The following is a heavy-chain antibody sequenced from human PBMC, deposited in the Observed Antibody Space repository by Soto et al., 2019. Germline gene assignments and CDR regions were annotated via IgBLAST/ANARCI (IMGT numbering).Heavy chain of an antibody. D-gene: IGHD2-21*01. CDR3: ARVRCSSFDF. V-gene: IGHV3-53*01. J-gene: IGHJ4*02. CDR2: IHSDGTT. CDR1: GFSVSFYY. Sequence: VGSLRLSCAASGFSVSFYYVTWVRQAPGKGLEWVSIIHSDGTTYYADSVKGRFTFSRDSSKNTVYLQMNSLRGEDTAVYYCARVRCSSFDFWGQGTLVTVSS.